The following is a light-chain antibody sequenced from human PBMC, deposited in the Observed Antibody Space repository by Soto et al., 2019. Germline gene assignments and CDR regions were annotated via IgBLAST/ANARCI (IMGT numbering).Light chain of an antibody. CDR1: SSNIGNHA. V-gene: IGLV1-36*01. J-gene: IGLJ3*02. Sequence: QSVLTQPPSVSEAPRQRVTISCSGSSSNIGNHAVSWYQLLPGKAPKLVIYYDDLVPSGVSDRFSGSKSGTSASLAISGLQSEDEADYYYAAWDDSLNGPMFGGGTKVTVL. CDR3: AAWDDSLNGPM. CDR2: YDD.